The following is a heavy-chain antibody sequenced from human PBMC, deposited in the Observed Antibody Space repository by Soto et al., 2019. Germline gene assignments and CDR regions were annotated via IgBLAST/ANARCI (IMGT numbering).Heavy chain of an antibody. J-gene: IGHJ6*03. Sequence: SVKVSCKASGATFSSYTISWVRQAPGQGLEWMGRIIPILGIANYAQKFQGRVTITADKSTSTAYMELRSLRSDDTAVYYCARGLGYCSGGSCYSFYYMYVWGKGTTVTVSS. CDR1: GATFSSYT. CDR3: ARGLGYCSGGSCYSFYYMYV. D-gene: IGHD2-15*01. CDR2: IIPILGIA. V-gene: IGHV1-69*02.